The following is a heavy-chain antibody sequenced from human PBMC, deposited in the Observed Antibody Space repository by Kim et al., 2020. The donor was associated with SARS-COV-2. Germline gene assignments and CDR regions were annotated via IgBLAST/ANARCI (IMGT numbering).Heavy chain of an antibody. CDR2: INPYNGHT. Sequence: ASVKVSCKASGYTFASWAINWVRQAPGQGLEWMGWINPYNGHTNYAQMLQGRITVTRDTSTRTVYMELRSLRSDDTAIYYCARGVTAQGRFDYWGQGTLV. J-gene: IGHJ4*02. CDR3: ARGVTAQGRFDY. D-gene: IGHD2-21*02. CDR1: GYTFASWA. V-gene: IGHV1-18*01.